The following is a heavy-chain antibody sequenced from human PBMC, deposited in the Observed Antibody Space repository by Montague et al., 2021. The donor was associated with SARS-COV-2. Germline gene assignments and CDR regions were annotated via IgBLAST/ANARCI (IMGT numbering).Heavy chain of an antibody. J-gene: IGHJ4*02. D-gene: IGHD1-1*01. CDR3: VRDTGSVQAGFDA. CDR2: TNYRSKWTS. Sequence: CAISGDSVWSSTAAWNWIRQSPSGGLEWLGRTNYRSKWTSDYATSVEGRISIDPDTSKNQFFLHLRSVTPEDTGVYYCVRDTGSVQAGFDAWGQGTLVTVSS. V-gene: IGHV6-1*01. CDR1: GDSVWSSTAA.